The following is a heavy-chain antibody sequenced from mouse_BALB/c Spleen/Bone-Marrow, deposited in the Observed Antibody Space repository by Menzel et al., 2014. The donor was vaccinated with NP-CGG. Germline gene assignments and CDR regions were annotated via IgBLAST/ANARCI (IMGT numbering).Heavy chain of an antibody. CDR1: GYTFTSYV. CDR2: INPYNDGS. Sequence: VQLQQSGPELVKPGASVKMSCKASGYTFTSYVMHWVKQKPGQGLEWIGYINPYNDGSKYNEKFKGKATLTSDKSSSTPYMELRSLTSEDSAVYYCARYYYGYYFDYWGQGTTLTGSS. D-gene: IGHD1-2*01. CDR3: ARYYYGYYFDY. J-gene: IGHJ2*01. V-gene: IGHV1-14*01.